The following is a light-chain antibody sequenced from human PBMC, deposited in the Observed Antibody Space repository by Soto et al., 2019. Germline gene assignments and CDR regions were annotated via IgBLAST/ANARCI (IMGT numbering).Light chain of an antibody. CDR2: DAS. V-gene: IGKV3D-20*02. J-gene: IGKJ5*01. CDR1: QRVSSSY. Sequence: GVSQSPGTLSLSTGERATLSCRASQRVSSSYLAWYQQKPGQAPRLLIYDASNRATGIPARFSGSGSGTDFTLTISSLEPEDFAVYYCQQRSNWISFAQGTRL. CDR3: QQRSNWIS.